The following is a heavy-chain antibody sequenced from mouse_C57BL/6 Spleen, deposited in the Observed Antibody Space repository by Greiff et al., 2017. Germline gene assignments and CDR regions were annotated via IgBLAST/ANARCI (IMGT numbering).Heavy chain of an antibody. CDR2: IWSGGST. D-gene: IGHD1-1*01. J-gene: IGHJ4*01. CDR3: ARNSDYDSSIPYYTMDY. CDR1: GFSLTSYG. V-gene: IGHV2-2*01. Sequence: QVQLQQSGPGLVQPSQSLSITCTVSGFSLTSYGVHWVRQSPGKGLEWLGVIWSGGSTDYNAAFISRLSISKDNSKSQVFFKMNSLQADDTAIYYCARNSDYDSSIPYYTMDYWGQGTSLTVSS.